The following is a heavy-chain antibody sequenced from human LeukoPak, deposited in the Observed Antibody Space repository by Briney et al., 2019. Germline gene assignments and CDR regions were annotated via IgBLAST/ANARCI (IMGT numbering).Heavy chain of an antibody. J-gene: IGHJ4*02. CDR2: IKSKTDGGTT. CDR3: TGYCGGDRYYYFDY. D-gene: IGHD2-21*02. V-gene: IGHV3-15*01. CDR1: GFTFSNAW. Sequence: GGSLRLSCAASGFTFSNAWMSWVRQAPGKGLEWVGRIKSKTDGGTTDYAAPVKGRFTISRDDSKNTLYLQMNSLKTEDTAVYYCTGYCGGDRYYYFDYWGQGTLVTVSS.